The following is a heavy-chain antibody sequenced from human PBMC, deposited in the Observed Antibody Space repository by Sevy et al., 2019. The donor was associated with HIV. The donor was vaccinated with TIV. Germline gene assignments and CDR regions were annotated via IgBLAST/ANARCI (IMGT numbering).Heavy chain of an antibody. Sequence: GGSLRLSCAASGFTFSRYGMHWVRQAPGKGLEWVAFIRYDGSTKYYAESVKGRFIISRDNSKDTLYLQMNSLRGDDTLLYYGAKGLGMVQGALLSDDVWGQGTMVTVSS. J-gene: IGHJ3*01. D-gene: IGHD3-10*01. V-gene: IGHV3-30*02. CDR1: GFTFSRYG. CDR2: IRYDGSTK. CDR3: AKGLGMVQGALLSDDV.